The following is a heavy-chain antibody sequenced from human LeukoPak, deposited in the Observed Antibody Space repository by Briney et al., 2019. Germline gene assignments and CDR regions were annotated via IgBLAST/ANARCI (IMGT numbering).Heavy chain of an antibody. V-gene: IGHV1-69*13. J-gene: IGHJ4*02. CDR1: GGTFSSYA. Sequence: SVKVSCKASGGTFSSYAISWVRQAPGQGLVWMGGIIPIFGTANYAQKFQGRVTITADESTSTAYMELSSLRSEDTAVYYCAIYCSSTSCLIDYWGQGTLVTVSS. CDR2: IIPIFGTA. CDR3: AIYCSSTSCLIDY. D-gene: IGHD2-2*01.